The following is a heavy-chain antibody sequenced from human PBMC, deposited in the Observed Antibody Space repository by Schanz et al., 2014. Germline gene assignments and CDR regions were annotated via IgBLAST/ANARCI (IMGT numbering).Heavy chain of an antibody. CDR2: ISYSGRT. J-gene: IGHJ4*02. CDR1: GASISSRDFY. V-gene: IGHV4-31*03. Sequence: QVQLQESGPGLVKPSQTLSLTCTVSGASISSRDFYWSWIRQFPGKGLEWIGYISYSGRTYYSPSLKSRLTMSVNTSKNQFALRLSSVTAADTAIYYCSRGECSSTGCHEVAPPDDWGQGTLVTVSS. CDR3: SRGECSSTGCHEVAPPDD. D-gene: IGHD2-2*01.